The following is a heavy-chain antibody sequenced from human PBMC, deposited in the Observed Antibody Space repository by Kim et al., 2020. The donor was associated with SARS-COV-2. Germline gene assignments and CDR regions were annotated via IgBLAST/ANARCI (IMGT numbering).Heavy chain of an antibody. V-gene: IGHV4-59*01. Sequence: PSLKSRVTISVDTSKNQFSLKLSSVTAADTAVYYCARAGMGIAAAGTFDYWGQGTLVTVSS. J-gene: IGHJ4*02. D-gene: IGHD6-13*01. CDR3: ARAGMGIAAAGTFDY.